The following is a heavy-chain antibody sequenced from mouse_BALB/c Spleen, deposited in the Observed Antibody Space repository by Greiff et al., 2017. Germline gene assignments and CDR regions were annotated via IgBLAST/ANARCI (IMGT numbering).Heavy chain of an antibody. Sequence: QVQLQQSGAELVKPGASVKLSCKASGYTFTSYWMHWVKQRPGQGLEWIGEINPSNGRTNYNEKFKSKATLTVDKSSSTAYMQLSSLTSEDSAVYYCAREGIYYGSSTFAYWGQGTLVTVSA. CDR2: INPSNGRT. D-gene: IGHD1-1*01. CDR1: GYTFTSYW. CDR3: AREGIYYGSSTFAY. V-gene: IGHV1S81*02. J-gene: IGHJ3*01.